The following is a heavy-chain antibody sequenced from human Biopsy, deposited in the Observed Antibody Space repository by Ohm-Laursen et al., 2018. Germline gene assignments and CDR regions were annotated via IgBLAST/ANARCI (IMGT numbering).Heavy chain of an antibody. D-gene: IGHD2-8*01. CDR3: ARVPAYPSIDVYYGLDL. Sequence: ASAKVSCKASGYTFAGYYLHWVRQAPGHGLEWMGWINPNSGNANYAQSFQGGLTVTRDTSISTAYMELTSLTFDDTAIYYCARVPAYPSIDVYYGLDLWGQGTTVIVSS. J-gene: IGHJ6*02. V-gene: IGHV1-2*02. CDR1: GYTFAGYY. CDR2: INPNSGNA.